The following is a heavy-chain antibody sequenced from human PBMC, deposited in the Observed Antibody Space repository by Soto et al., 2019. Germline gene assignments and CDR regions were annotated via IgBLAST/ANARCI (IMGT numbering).Heavy chain of an antibody. V-gene: IGHV3-23*01. CDR3: ARGEGQLNYYYGMDV. CDR2: ISGSDGST. CDR1: GLTFSSYA. J-gene: IGHJ6*02. Sequence: GGSLRLSCAASGLTFSSYAMNWVRQAPGKGLEWVSVISGSDGSTYYADSVKGRFTISRDNSKNTLYLQMNSLRAEDTAVYYCARGEGQLNYYYGMDVWGQGTTVTVSS. D-gene: IGHD2-2*01.